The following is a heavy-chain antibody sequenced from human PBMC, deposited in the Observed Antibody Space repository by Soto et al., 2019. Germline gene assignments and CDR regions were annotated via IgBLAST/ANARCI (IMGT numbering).Heavy chain of an antibody. CDR1: GDTDTNYV. D-gene: IGHD3-16*02. Sequence: QVQLVQSGAEVKKPGSSEKVSCKASGDTDTNYVISWVRQAPGQGLEWMGGIFPKFGTTYSAQKLQDRLTITADESTSTVYMQLSSLRLDDTAVYYCEAEMTFGKLSVVWGQGTTVTVSS. J-gene: IGHJ6*02. CDR3: EAEMTFGKLSVV. CDR2: IFPKFGTT. V-gene: IGHV1-69*01.